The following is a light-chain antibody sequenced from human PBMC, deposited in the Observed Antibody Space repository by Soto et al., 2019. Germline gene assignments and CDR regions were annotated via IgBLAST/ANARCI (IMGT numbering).Light chain of an antibody. CDR1: QSVSSN. V-gene: IGKV3-15*01. J-gene: IGKJ1*01. CDR3: QQYNYWPPWT. CDR2: GAS. Sequence: EIVMTQSPATLSVSPGERATLSCRASQSVSSNLAWYQQNPGQAPRLLIYGASTRATGIPARFSGSGSGTEFTLTISSLQSEDFAVYYCQQYNYWPPWTFGQGTKVDIK.